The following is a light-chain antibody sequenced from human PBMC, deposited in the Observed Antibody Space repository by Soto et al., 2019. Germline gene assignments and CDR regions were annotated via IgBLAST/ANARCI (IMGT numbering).Light chain of an antibody. J-gene: IGKJ1*01. CDR1: ESIRTW. CDR3: KQYHHYLRT. V-gene: IGKV1-5*01. CDR2: DAS. Sequence: GDRVTITCRASESIRTWLAWYQHKPGKAPKFLIYDASSLESGVPSRFSGSGSGTEFTLTISNLQPDDFATYFCKQYHHYLRTSGQGNKVDIX.